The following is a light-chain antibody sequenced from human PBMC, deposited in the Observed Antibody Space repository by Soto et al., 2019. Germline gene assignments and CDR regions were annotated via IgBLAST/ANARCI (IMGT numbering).Light chain of an antibody. CDR2: EVT. CDR1: SSDVGAYNH. J-gene: IGLJ1*01. CDR3: CSHAGSTTV. V-gene: IGLV2-8*01. Sequence: QSALTQPPSASGSPGQSVTISCTGTSSDVGAYNHVSWFQQHPGRAPKFLIYEVTKRPSGVPDRFSGSKSGNTASLTVSGLQAEDEADYYCCSHAGSTTVFGGGTKLTVL.